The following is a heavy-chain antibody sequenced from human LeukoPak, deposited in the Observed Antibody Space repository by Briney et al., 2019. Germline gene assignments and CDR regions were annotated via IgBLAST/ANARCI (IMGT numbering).Heavy chain of an antibody. CDR3: VRSQGGYYYDSSGYYQGPLDY. D-gene: IGHD3-22*01. Sequence: PGGSLRLSCAASGFTLGTHCMTWVRHAPGKGLEWVSSISSSSNYIHYADSVKGRFTISRENAENTLYLQMNGLRAEDTAMYYCVRSQGGYYYDSSGYYQGPLDYWGQGTLVTVSS. J-gene: IGHJ4*02. V-gene: IGHV3-21*01. CDR2: ISSSSNYI. CDR1: GFTLGTHC.